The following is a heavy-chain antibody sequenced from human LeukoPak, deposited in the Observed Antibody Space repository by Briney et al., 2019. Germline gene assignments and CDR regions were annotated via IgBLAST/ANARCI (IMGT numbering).Heavy chain of an antibody. CDR2: INHSGST. J-gene: IGHJ4*02. CDR3: ARGGGSYYWRY. Sequence: SETLSLTCAVYGGSFSGYCWSWIRQPPGKGLEWIGEINHSGSTNYNPSLKSRVTISVDTSKNQFSLKLSSVTAADTAVYYCARGGGSYYWRYWGQGTLVTVSS. V-gene: IGHV4-34*01. CDR1: GGSFSGYC. D-gene: IGHD1-26*01.